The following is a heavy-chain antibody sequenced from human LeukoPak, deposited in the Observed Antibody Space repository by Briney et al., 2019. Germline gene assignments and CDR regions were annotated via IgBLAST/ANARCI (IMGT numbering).Heavy chain of an antibody. J-gene: IGHJ2*01. CDR1: GGSISSSSYY. Sequence: SETLSLTCTVSGGSISSSSYYWGWIRQPPGKGLEWIGSISYSGSTYYNPSLKSRVTISVDTSKNQFSLKLSSVTAADTAVYYCAIRGDYYDSSGYYFYWYFDLWGRGTLVTVSS. V-gene: IGHV4-39*01. D-gene: IGHD3-22*01. CDR3: AIRGDYYDSSGYYFYWYFDL. CDR2: ISYSGST.